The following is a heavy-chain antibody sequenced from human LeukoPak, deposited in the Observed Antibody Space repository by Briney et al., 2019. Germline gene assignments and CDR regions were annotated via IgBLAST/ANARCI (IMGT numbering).Heavy chain of an antibody. Sequence: KVGESLKISCKGSGYSFTSYWIGWVRQMPGKGLEWMGIIYPGDSDTKYSPSFQGQVTISADKSINTAYLQWSGLKASDTAMFYCARQLGNAYAAYFDYWGQGTLVTVSS. CDR1: GYSFTSYW. V-gene: IGHV5-51*01. J-gene: IGHJ4*02. D-gene: IGHD3-16*01. CDR3: ARQLGNAYAAYFDY. CDR2: IYPGDSDT.